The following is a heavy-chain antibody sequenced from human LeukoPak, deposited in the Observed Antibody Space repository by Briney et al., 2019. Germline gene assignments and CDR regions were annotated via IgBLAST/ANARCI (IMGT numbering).Heavy chain of an antibody. CDR3: ARAAGYYFDY. CDR1: GFTFKSYN. V-gene: IGHV3-21*05. J-gene: IGHJ4*02. CDR2: ITSTSGDM. Sequence: GVSLRLSCAASGFTFKSYNMNWVRQAPGKGLEWVAFITSTSGDMLYAYCVKGRFTISRDNAENSLYLQMDSLRAEDTTVYYCARAAGYYFDYCGQGSLVTVSS.